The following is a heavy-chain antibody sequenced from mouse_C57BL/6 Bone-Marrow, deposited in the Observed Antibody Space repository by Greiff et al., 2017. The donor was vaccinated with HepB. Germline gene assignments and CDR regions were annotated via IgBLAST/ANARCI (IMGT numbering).Heavy chain of an antibody. CDR1: GFTFSSYG. V-gene: IGHV5-6*01. J-gene: IGHJ3*01. Sequence: VHVKQSGGDLVKPGGSLKLSCAASGFTFSSYGMSWVRQTPDKRLEWVATISSGGSYTYYPDSVKGRFTISRDNAKNTLYLQMSSLKSEDTAMYYCARHTDYRGGAYWGQGTLVTVSA. D-gene: IGHD2-12*01. CDR2: ISSGGSYT. CDR3: ARHTDYRGGAY.